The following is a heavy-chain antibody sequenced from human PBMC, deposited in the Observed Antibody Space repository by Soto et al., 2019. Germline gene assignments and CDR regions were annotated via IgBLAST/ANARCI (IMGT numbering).Heavy chain of an antibody. CDR1: GGPFSDYH. J-gene: IGHJ6*02. CDR2: ISGSGYHI. CDR3: AGDYYDSSGYPLYYYYGMDV. V-gene: IGHV3-11*04. D-gene: IGHD3-22*01. Sequence: GGSLRLSCAASGGPFSDYHMSWIRQAPGKGLEWISYISGSGYHIDYADSLKGRFTISRDNAKKSLYLQMNSLRAEDTAVYYCAGDYYDSSGYPLYYYYGMDVWGQGTTVTVSS.